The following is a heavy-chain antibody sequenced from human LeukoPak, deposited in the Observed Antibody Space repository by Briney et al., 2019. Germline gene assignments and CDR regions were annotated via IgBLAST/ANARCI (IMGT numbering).Heavy chain of an antibody. CDR1: GFNFGEFW. V-gene: IGHV3-48*04. J-gene: IGHJ4*02. Sequence: GGSLRLSCAASGFNFGEFWMAWVRQAPGKGLEWVSYISSSSSTIYYADSVKGRFTISRDNAKNSLYLQMNSLRAEDTAVYYCANTYSSGWYFPLDYWGQGTLVTVSS. CDR2: ISSSSSTI. CDR3: ANTYSSGWYFPLDY. D-gene: IGHD6-19*01.